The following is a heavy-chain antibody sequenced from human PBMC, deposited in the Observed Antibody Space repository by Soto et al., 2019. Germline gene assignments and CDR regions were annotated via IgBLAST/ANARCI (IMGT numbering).Heavy chain of an antibody. V-gene: IGHV3-9*01. CDR2: ISWNSGSI. Sequence: GGSLRLSCAASGFTFDDYAMHWVRQAPGKGLEWVSGISWNSGSIGYADSVKGRFTISRDNAKNSLYLQMNSLRAEDTALYYCAKDGYYYGMDVWGQGTTVTVSS. J-gene: IGHJ6*02. CDR1: GFTFDDYA. CDR3: AKDGYYYGMDV.